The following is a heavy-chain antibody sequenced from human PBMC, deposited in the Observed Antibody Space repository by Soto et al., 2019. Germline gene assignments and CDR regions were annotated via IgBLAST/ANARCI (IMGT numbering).Heavy chain of an antibody. J-gene: IGHJ4*02. Sequence: PSETLSLTCTVSGGSISSSSYYWGWIRQPPGKGLEWIGSIYYSGSTYYNPSLKSRVTISVDTSKNQFSLKLSSVTAADTAVYYCARRVYSSGWPVGYYFDYWGQGTLVTVSS. V-gene: IGHV4-39*01. CDR3: ARRVYSSGWPVGYYFDY. CDR1: GGSISSSSYY. D-gene: IGHD6-19*01. CDR2: IYYSGST.